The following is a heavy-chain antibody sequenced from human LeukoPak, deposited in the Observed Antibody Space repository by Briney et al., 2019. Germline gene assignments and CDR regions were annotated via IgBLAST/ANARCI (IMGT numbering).Heavy chain of an antibody. CDR1: GGSISSYY. J-gene: IGHJ4*02. CDR3: ARGSGYDSSAPLFDY. CDR2: IYYGGST. V-gene: IGHV4-59*01. Sequence: SETLSLTSTVSGGSISSYYWSWIRQPSGKGLEWIGYIYYGGSTNYNPSLKSRVTISVDTSKNQFSLKLSSVTAADTAVYYCARGSGYDSSAPLFDYWGQGTLVTVSS. D-gene: IGHD3-22*01.